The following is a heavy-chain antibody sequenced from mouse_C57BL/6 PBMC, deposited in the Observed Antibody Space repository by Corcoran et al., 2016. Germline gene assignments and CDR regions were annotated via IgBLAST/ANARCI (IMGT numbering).Heavy chain of an antibody. CDR2: INPNNGGT. J-gene: IGHJ2*01. CDR3: ARGGPNYYFDY. CDR1: GYTFTDYY. V-gene: IGHV1-26*01. D-gene: IGHD4-1*02. Sequence: EVQLQQSGPELVKPGASVKISCKASGYTFTDYYMNWVKQSHGKSLEWIGDINPNNGGTSYNQKFKGKATLTVDKSSSTAYMELRSLTSEDSAVYYCARGGPNYYFDYWGQGTTLTVSS.